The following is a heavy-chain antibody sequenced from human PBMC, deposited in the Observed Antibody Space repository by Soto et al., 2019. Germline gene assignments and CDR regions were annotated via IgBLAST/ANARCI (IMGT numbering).Heavy chain of an antibody. Sequence: QITLKESGPTLVNPTQTLTLTCTFSGFSLSTHGVGVGWIRQPAGKALEWLALIYWDDDKRYSASLNSRLTITKDTSKNQVVLTMTNVDPVDTATYYCAHAMLYCTGGSCSTWFDSWGPGTLVTVSS. V-gene: IGHV2-5*02. D-gene: IGHD2-15*01. CDR2: IYWDDDK. J-gene: IGHJ5*01. CDR1: GFSLSTHGVG. CDR3: AHAMLYCTGGSCSTWFDS.